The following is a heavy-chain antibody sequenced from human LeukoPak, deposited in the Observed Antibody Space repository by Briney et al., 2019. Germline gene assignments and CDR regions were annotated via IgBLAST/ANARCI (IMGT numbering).Heavy chain of an antibody. CDR2: ISWNSGSI. CDR1: GFTFDDYA. D-gene: IGHD3-3*01. Sequence: GRSLRLSCAASGFTFDDYAMHWVRQAPGKGLEWVSGISWNSGSIGYADSVKGRFTISRDNAKNSLYLQMNSLSAEDTAVYYCARANTIFGVEPDYYFDYWGQGTLVSVSS. CDR3: ARANTIFGVEPDYYFDY. V-gene: IGHV3-9*01. J-gene: IGHJ4*02.